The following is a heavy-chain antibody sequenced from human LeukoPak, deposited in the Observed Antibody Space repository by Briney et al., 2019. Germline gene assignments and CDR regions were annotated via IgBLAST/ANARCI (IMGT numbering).Heavy chain of an antibody. D-gene: IGHD3-22*01. CDR2: ISWNSGRI. CDR3: AKDIGDYYDSSGYAD. Sequence: GGPLRLSCAASGFTFDDYARHWVRQAPGKGLEGVSGISWNSGRIGYADSVKGRFTISGDNAKNSLYLQMNSLRAEDTALYYCAKDIGDYYDSSGYADWGQGTLVTVSS. CDR1: GFTFDDYA. V-gene: IGHV3-9*01. J-gene: IGHJ4*02.